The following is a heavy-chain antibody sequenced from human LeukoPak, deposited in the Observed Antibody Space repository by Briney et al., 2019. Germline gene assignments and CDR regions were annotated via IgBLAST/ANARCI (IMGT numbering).Heavy chain of an antibody. CDR3: ARDGSSGWRPYFDY. Sequence: SETLSLTCTVSGGSISSYYWCWIRQPPGKGLEWIGYIYYSGSTNYNPSLKSRVTISVDTSRNQFSLKLSSVTAADTAVYYCARDGSSGWRPYFDYWGQGTLVTVSS. J-gene: IGHJ4*02. D-gene: IGHD6-19*01. CDR2: IYYSGST. CDR1: GGSISSYY. V-gene: IGHV4-59*01.